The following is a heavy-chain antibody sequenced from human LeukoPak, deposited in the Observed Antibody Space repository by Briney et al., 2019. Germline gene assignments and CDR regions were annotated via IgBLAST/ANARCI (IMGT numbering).Heavy chain of an antibody. J-gene: IGHJ4*02. V-gene: IGHV1-58*02. Sequence: GASVKVSCKASGFTFTSSAMQWVRQARGQRLEWIGWIVVGSGNTNYAQKFQERVTITRDMSTSTAYMELSSLRSEDTAAYYCAAVGDRFLEWLPVDYWGQGTLVTVSS. CDR1: GFTFTSSA. CDR2: IVVGSGNT. D-gene: IGHD3-3*01. CDR3: AAVGDRFLEWLPVDY.